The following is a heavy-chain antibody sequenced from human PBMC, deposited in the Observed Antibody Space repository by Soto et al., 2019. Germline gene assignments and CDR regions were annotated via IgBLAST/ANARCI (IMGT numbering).Heavy chain of an antibody. J-gene: IGHJ4*02. CDR2: ISAHNGNT. D-gene: IGHD1-1*01. Sequence: QVHLVQSGAEVKKPGASVKVSCMCSGYTFTSYGITWVLQAPGQGLERMGWISAHNGNTDYAQKVQGRVTVPRDTSTSTAYMELSSLRSDDTAVYSSARGRYGDYWGLGALVTVSS. CDR1: GYTFTSYG. CDR3: ARGRYGDY. V-gene: IGHV1-18*01.